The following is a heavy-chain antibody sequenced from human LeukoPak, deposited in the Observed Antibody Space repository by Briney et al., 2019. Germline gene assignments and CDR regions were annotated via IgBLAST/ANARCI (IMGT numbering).Heavy chain of an antibody. J-gene: IGHJ6*03. CDR2: IYYSGRT. V-gene: IGHV4-39*07. Sequence: SETLSLTCTVSGGSISSSSYYWGWIRQPPGKGLEWIGSIYYSGRTYYNPSLKSRVTISVDTSKNQFSLKLSSVTAADTAVYYCARVGGSGRSYYYYYYYMDVWGKGTTVTVSS. CDR1: GGSISSSSYY. D-gene: IGHD3-10*01. CDR3: ARVGGSGRSYYYYYYYMDV.